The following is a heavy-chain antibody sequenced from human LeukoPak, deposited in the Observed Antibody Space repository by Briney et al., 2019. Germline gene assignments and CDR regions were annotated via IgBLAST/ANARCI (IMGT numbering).Heavy chain of an antibody. CDR2: ISGSGDST. Sequence: GGSLRLSCAASGFTFSSYAMSWVRQAPGKGLQWVSAISGSGDSTYYADSVKGRFTISRDNSKNTLYLQMNSLRAEDTAVYYCAKALTVTDFDYWGQGTLVTVSS. D-gene: IGHD4-17*01. J-gene: IGHJ4*02. CDR3: AKALTVTDFDY. CDR1: GFTFSSYA. V-gene: IGHV3-23*01.